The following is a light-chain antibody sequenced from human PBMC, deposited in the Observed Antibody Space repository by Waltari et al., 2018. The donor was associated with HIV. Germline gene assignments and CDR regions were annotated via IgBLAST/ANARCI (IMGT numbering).Light chain of an antibody. Sequence: QSALTQPRSVSGSPGTSVTISCTGTSSDVGGYDYVSWSQQHPGEAPKLIIYEFSKRPSGVPDRFSGSKSGNTASLTISGLQAEDEADYYCCSYAGSDTFVLFGGGTKVTVL. J-gene: IGLJ2*01. CDR1: SSDVGGYDY. V-gene: IGLV2-11*01. CDR3: CSYAGSDTFVL. CDR2: EFS.